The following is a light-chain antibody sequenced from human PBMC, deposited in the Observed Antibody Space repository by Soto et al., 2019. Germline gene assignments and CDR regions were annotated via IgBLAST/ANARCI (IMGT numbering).Light chain of an antibody. CDR3: GTWDSNLRIVV. Sequence: QPVLTQPPSVSAAPGQKVTISCSGSTSNIGNNYVSWFQQLPGTAPKLLIYDNHKRPSGIPDRFSASKSGTSATLAITGLQTGDEADYHCGTWDSNLRIVVFGGGTQLTVL. CDR2: DNH. V-gene: IGLV1-51*01. J-gene: IGLJ2*01. CDR1: TSNIGNNY.